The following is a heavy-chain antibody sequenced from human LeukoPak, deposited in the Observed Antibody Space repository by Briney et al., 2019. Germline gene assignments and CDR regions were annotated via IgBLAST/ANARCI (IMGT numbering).Heavy chain of an antibody. V-gene: IGHV1-2*04. D-gene: IGHD7-27*01. Sequence: ASVKVSCKASGYTFTGYYMHWVRQAPGQGLEWMGWINPNSGGTNYAQKFQGWVTMTRDTSISTAYMELSRLRSDNTAVYYCARSSPGYYFDYWGQGTLVTVSS. CDR3: ARSSPGYYFDY. CDR2: INPNSGGT. J-gene: IGHJ4*02. CDR1: GYTFTGYY.